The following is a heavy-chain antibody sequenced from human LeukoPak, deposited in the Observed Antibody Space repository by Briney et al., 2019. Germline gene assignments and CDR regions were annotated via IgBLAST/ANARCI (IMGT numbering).Heavy chain of an antibody. CDR2: VSPYNGNT. Sequence: GASVKVSCKASGYTFTSYGISWVRQAPVQGLEWMGRVSPYNGNTYYSQRFQDRVIITKDTSTGTAYMDLRDLRTDDTAMYYCARNGRVRRVVKDLFEYWGQGTLVAVSS. V-gene: IGHV1-18*01. J-gene: IGHJ4*02. CDR3: ARNGRVRRVVKDLFEY. D-gene: IGHD3-10*01. CDR1: GYTFTSYG.